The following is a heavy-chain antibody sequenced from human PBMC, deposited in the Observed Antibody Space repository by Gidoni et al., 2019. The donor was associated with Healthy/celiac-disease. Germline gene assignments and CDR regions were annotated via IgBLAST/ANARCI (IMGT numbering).Heavy chain of an antibody. D-gene: IGHD6-13*01. CDR3: AKDLHRRSSTVVDY. CDR1: GFTFSSYA. CDR2: ISGSGGST. J-gene: IGHJ4*02. V-gene: IGHV3-23*01. Sequence: EVQLLESGGGLVQPGGSLGLSCPASGFTFSSYAMSWVRQAPGKGLEWVSAISGSGGSTYYADSVKGRFTISRDNSKNTLYLQMNSLRAEDTAVYYCAKDLHRRSSTVVDYWGQGTLVTVSS.